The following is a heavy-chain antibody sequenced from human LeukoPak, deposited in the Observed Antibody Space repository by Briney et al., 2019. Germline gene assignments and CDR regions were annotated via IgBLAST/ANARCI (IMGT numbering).Heavy chain of an antibody. D-gene: IGHD6-13*01. V-gene: IGHV3-30*02. CDR1: GFIFSNYS. Sequence: GGSLRLSCAASGFIFSNYSMHWVRQAPGKGLEWVAFIENDGSNKYYTDSVKGRFTISRDNSKNTLHLQMNSLRAEDTAVYYCARDTLAAATTLRINWFDPWGQGTLVTVSS. J-gene: IGHJ5*02. CDR3: ARDTLAAATTLRINWFDP. CDR2: IENDGSNK.